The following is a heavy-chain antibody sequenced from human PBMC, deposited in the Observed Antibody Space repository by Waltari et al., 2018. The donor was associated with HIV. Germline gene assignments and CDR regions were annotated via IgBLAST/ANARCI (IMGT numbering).Heavy chain of an antibody. CDR2: VHTSGNS. Sequence: QVRLQESGPGLVKPTQTLSLTCSVSGGSITSGIYSWSWIRQPAGKGLEWIGRVHTSGNSHYNPSLRSRVTISVDTSKNQFSLSMNSVTAADTAVYYCTNGGDINGSEFDFWGQGTTVTVSA. V-gene: IGHV4-61*02. D-gene: IGHD3-10*01. CDR1: GGSITSGIYS. CDR3: TNGGDINGSEFDF. J-gene: IGHJ4*02.